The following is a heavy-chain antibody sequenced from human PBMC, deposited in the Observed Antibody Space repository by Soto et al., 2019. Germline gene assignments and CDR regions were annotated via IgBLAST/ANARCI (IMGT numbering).Heavy chain of an antibody. CDR3: AKDLEQSLNRAYGMDA. V-gene: IGHV3-9*01. CDR2: ISWNSGNS. CDR1: GFTFDDYA. D-gene: IGHD1-1*01. J-gene: IGHJ6*02. Sequence: EVQLVESGGGLVQPGRSLRLSCVASGFTFDDYAMHWVRQAPGKGLEWVSGISWNSGNSDYADSVKGRFYISRDNAQNSLFLQMNNLRDEDTALYYCAKDLEQSLNRAYGMDAGGQGTTVTVSS.